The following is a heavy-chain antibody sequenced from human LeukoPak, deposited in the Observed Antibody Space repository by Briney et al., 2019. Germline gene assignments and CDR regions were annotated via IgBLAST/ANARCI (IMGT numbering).Heavy chain of an antibody. CDR3: ARDFYCSRTSCYGPSFDH. D-gene: IGHD2-2*01. J-gene: IGHJ4*02. Sequence: PGRSPRLSCAPSGFTFRSYGMHWVRQGPGEGLEWVALIGYDGANEYNADSVKGRFTISRDNSKNTLYLQMKSLTAEDTAVYYCARDFYCSRTSCYGPSFDHWGQGTLVTVSS. CDR2: IGYDGANE. CDR1: GFTFRSYG. V-gene: IGHV3-33*01.